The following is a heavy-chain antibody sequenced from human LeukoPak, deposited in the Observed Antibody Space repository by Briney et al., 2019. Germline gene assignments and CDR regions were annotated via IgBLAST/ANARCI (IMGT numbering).Heavy chain of an antibody. CDR1: GFIFDDHG. Sequence: GGSLRLSCAASGFIFDDHGMHWVRQAPGKGLEWVPGISWSGGIIGYADSVKGRFTISRDNAKNSLDLQMESLRAEDTAVYYCAKDTGSPADAITMEDNAFDIWGQGTMVTVSS. CDR2: ISWSGGII. V-gene: IGHV3-9*01. J-gene: IGHJ3*02. CDR3: AKDTGSPADAITMEDNAFDI. D-gene: IGHD3-3*01.